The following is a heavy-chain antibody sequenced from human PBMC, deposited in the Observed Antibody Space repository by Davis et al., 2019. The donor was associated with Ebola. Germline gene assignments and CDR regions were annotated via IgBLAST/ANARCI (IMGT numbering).Heavy chain of an antibody. J-gene: IGHJ6*02. CDR1: GGSISSYY. CDR3: ARDYYDSSGYYLGYYYGMDV. V-gene: IGHV4-59*12. D-gene: IGHD3-22*01. Sequence: MPSETLSLTCTVSGGSISSYYWSWIRQPPGKGLEWIGYIYYSGSTNYNPSLKSRVTISVDTSKNQFSLKLSSVTAADTAVYYCARDYYDSSGYYLGYYYGMDVWGQGTTVTVSS. CDR2: IYYSGST.